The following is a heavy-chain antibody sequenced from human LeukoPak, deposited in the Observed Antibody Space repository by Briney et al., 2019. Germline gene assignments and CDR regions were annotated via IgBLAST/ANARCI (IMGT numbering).Heavy chain of an antibody. CDR3: ARGGYSSGWSFDY. V-gene: IGHV3-13*01. Sequence: PGGSLRLSCAASGFTFSSYDMHWVRHATGKGLEWVSAIGTAGDTYYPGSVKGRFTISRENAKNSLYLQMNSLRAGDTAVYYCARGGYSSGWSFDYWGQGTLVTVSS. D-gene: IGHD6-19*01. CDR1: GFTFSSYD. CDR2: IGTAGDT. J-gene: IGHJ4*02.